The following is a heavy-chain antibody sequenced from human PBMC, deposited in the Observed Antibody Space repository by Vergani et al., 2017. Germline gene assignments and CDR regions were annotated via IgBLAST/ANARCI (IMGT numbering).Heavy chain of an antibody. V-gene: IGHV3-7*01. CDR2: IKQDGSEK. J-gene: IGHJ4*02. CDR1: GFTFSTYW. D-gene: IGHD3-16*01. Sequence: EVQLVESGGGLVQPGGSLRLSCAASGFTFSTYWMSWVRQAPGKGLEWVANIKQDGSEKDYVDSGKGRFTISRENAKNSLYLAMHSLRADDPAVYYCARGVGDELCSDYWGQGTLVTVSS. CDR3: ARGVGDELCSDY.